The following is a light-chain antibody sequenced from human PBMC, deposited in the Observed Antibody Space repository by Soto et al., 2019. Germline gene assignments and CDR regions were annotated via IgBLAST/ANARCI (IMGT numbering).Light chain of an antibody. Sequence: DIVMTQSPDSLAVSLGDRATINCKSSQSLLYSSNNKNYLAWYQQKPGQPPKLLIYWASTREFGVPDRFSGSGFGTDFTLTTSSLQAEDVAVYYCQQYYSTPWTFGHGTKVEIK. CDR3: QQYYSTPWT. J-gene: IGKJ1*01. CDR1: QSLLYSSNNKNY. V-gene: IGKV4-1*01. CDR2: WAS.